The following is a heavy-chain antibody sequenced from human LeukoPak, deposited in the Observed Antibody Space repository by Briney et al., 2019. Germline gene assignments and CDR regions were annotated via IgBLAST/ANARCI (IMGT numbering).Heavy chain of an antibody. J-gene: IGHJ3*02. V-gene: IGHV4-34*01. D-gene: IGHD7-27*01. CDR2: INHSGST. CDR3: ARELGIGDAFDI. Sequence: PSETLSLTCAVYGGSFSGYYWSWIRQPPGKGLEWIGEINHSGSTNYNPSLKSRVTISVDTSKNQFSLKLSSVTAADTAVYYCARELGIGDAFDIWGQGTMVTVSS. CDR1: GGSFSGYY.